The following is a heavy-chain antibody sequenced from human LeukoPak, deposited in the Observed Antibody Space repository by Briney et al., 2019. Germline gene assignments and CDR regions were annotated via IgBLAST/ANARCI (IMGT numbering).Heavy chain of an antibody. J-gene: IGHJ3*02. V-gene: IGHV3-23*01. CDR3: AKGSGAFDI. CDR2: ISASGGST. CDR1: GFTVSSNY. Sequence: GGSLRLSCAASGFTVSSNYMSWVRQAPGKGLEWVSAISASGGSTYYADSVKGRFTISRDTSKNTLYLQMNSLRAEDTAVYYCAKGSGAFDIWGQGTMVTVSS. D-gene: IGHD3-10*01.